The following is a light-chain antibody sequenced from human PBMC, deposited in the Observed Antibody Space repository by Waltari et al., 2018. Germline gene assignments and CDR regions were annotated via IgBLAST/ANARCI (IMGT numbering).Light chain of an antibody. J-gene: IGLJ1*01. CDR1: SSDVVGHNF. CDR2: EVT. Sequence: QSALTQPPSASGSPGQSVPISCTGTSSDVVGHNFSSWYQQHPGKAPKVIIYEVTKRPSGVPDRCSGSKSGNTASLTVSGLQTEDEADYYCCSYAGSDTPYVFGTGTTVTVL. CDR3: CSYAGSDTPYV. V-gene: IGLV2-8*01.